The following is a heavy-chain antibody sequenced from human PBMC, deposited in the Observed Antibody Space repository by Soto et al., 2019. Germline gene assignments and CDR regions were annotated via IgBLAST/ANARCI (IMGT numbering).Heavy chain of an antibody. CDR2: IGTHNGDT. V-gene: IGHV1-18*01. Sequence: QVQLVQSGPEVKKPGASVKVSCKASGYTFNTYGFSWVRQAPGQGLEWVGWIGTHNGDTTYAQKCHGRVTMTTDTSTTTSYMELRSLTSDDTAMYFCARDWRGAEGFDPWGQGTLVTVSS. CDR3: ARDWRGAEGFDP. CDR1: GYTFNTYG. D-gene: IGHD3-3*01. J-gene: IGHJ5*02.